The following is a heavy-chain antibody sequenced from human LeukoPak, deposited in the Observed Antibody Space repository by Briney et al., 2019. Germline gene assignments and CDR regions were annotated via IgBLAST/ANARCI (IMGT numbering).Heavy chain of an antibody. V-gene: IGHV1-8*01. J-gene: IGHJ6*03. Sequence: ASVKVSCKASGYTFTSYDINLVRQATGQGLEWMGWMNPNSGNTGYAQKFQGRVTMTRNTSISTAYMELSSLRSEDTAVYYCARVMGIAARRYYYYMDVWGKGTTGTVSS. CDR2: MNPNSGNT. D-gene: IGHD6-6*01. CDR3: ARVMGIAARRYYYYMDV. CDR1: GYTFTSYD.